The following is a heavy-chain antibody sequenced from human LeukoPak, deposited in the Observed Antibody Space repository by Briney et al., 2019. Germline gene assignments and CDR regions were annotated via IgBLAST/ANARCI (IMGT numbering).Heavy chain of an antibody. CDR2: IYYSGST. V-gene: IGHV4-39*07. CDR1: GGSISSSSYY. D-gene: IGHD6-19*01. CDR3: ARERGGGYSSGWYDY. Sequence: SETLSLTCTGSGGSISSSSYYWGWIRQPPGKGLEWIGSIYYSGSTYYNPSLKSRVTISVDTSKNQFSLKLSSVTAADTAVYYCARERGGGYSSGWYDYWGQGTLVTVSS. J-gene: IGHJ4*02.